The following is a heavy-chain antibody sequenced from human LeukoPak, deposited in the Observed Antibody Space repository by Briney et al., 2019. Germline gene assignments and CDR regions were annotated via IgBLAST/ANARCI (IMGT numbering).Heavy chain of an antibody. J-gene: IGHJ1*01. CDR3: ARESKDFWSGYYPLQH. CDR1: GYTFTSYG. V-gene: IGHV1-18*01. Sequence: ASVKVSCKASGYTFTSYGISWVRQAPGQGLEWMGWISAYNSNTNYAQKLQGRVTMTTDTSTSTAYMELRSLRSDDTAVYYCARESKDFWSGYYPLQHWGQGTLVTVSS. CDR2: ISAYNSNT. D-gene: IGHD3-3*01.